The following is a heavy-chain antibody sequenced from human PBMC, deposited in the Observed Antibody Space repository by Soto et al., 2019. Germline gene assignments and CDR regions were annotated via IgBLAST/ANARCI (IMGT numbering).Heavy chain of an antibody. D-gene: IGHD6-13*01. CDR1: GFTFTSSA. J-gene: IGHJ4*02. Sequence: ASVKVSCKTSGFTFTSSAMQWVRQARGQRLEWIGWLVVGSGKTNYAQKFQERVTFTRDLSTSTAYMELSSLSSEDTAIYYCAADDTAALIWGQGTLVTVSS. CDR3: AADDTAALI. CDR2: LVVGSGKT. V-gene: IGHV1-58*02.